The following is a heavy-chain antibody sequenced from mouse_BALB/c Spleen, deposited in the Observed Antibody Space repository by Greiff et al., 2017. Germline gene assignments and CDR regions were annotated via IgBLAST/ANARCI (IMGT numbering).Heavy chain of an antibody. Sequence: VKLVESGPGLVAPSQSLSITCTVSGFSLTSYGVHWVRQPPGKGLEWLGVIWAGGSTNYNSALMSRLSISKDNSKSQVFLKMNSLQTDDTAMYYCARNDYGSSYGYFDVWGAGTTVTVSS. D-gene: IGHD1-1*01. V-gene: IGHV2-9*02. CDR3: ARNDYGSSYGYFDV. CDR1: GFSLTSYG. J-gene: IGHJ1*01. CDR2: IWAGGST.